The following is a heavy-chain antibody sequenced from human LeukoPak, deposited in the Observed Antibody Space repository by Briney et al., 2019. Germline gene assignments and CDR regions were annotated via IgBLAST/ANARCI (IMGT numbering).Heavy chain of an antibody. CDR2: INTIGDRA. V-gene: IGHV3-74*01. CDR1: GFSFSSNW. CDR3: TRGSSGGADPFDF. J-gene: IGHJ4*02. Sequence: GGSLRLSCAASGFSFSSNWMHWVRQSPGEGLVWVSRINTIGDRANYVDSVKGRFTISRDHAKDTLFLQMDNVRVEDTAVYFCTRGSSGGADPFDFWGQGTLVTVSS. D-gene: IGHD6-6*01.